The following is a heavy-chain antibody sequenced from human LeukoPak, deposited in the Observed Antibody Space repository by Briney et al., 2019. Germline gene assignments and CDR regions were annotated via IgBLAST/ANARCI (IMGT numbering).Heavy chain of an antibody. V-gene: IGHV3-23*01. D-gene: IGHD4-17*01. Sequence: GGSLRLSCAASEFYFSSHAMTWVRQAPGKGLEWVPAISISGSKTYYADSVKGRFTISRDNSKNTLYLQMNSLRAEDTAVYYCANEIRPNDYWGQGTQVTVSS. CDR3: ANEIRPNDY. CDR2: ISISGSKT. J-gene: IGHJ4*02. CDR1: EFYFSSHA.